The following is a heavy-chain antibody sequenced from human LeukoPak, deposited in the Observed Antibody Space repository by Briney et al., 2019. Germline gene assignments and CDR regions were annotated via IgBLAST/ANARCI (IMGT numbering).Heavy chain of an antibody. CDR1: GFTFNSYA. J-gene: IGHJ4*01. V-gene: IGHV3-23*01. D-gene: IGHD2-15*01. CDR2: IFGSGGSP. Sequence: GGSLRLSCAASGFTFNSYAMYWVRQAPGKGLEWISGIFGSGGSPHYADSVKGRFTISRDNSQEIVYLQLDSLRVEDTALYYCGKTTVGYSSGRYPGWPVDYWGHGALVTVSS. CDR3: GKTTVGYSSGRYPGWPVDY.